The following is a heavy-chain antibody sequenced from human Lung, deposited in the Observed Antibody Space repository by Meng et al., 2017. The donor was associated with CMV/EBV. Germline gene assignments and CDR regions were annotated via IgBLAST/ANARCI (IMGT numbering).Heavy chain of an antibody. D-gene: IGHD1-7*01. V-gene: IGHV3-53*01. Sequence: GEXXKISCAASGFTVSSNYMSWVRQAPGKGLEWVSVIYSGGSTYYADSVKGRFTISRDNSKNTLYLQMNSLRAEDTAVYYCARSRPDWNYVLGYFDYWGQG. CDR2: IYSGGST. CDR1: GFTVSSNY. CDR3: ARSRPDWNYVLGYFDY. J-gene: IGHJ4*02.